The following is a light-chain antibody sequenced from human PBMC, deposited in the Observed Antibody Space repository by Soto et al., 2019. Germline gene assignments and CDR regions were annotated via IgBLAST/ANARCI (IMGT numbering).Light chain of an antibody. J-gene: IGKJ2*02. Sequence: DIQMTQSPSSLSASVGERVNVTCRASQTISRYVNWYQQKPGKAPKLLIYKASTLESGVPSNFSGSGSGTELTLTIRTMKPEDFANHYCQQYNSSQCTLGHATKL. CDR2: KAS. V-gene: IGKV1-5*03. CDR3: QQYNSSQCT. CDR1: QTISRY.